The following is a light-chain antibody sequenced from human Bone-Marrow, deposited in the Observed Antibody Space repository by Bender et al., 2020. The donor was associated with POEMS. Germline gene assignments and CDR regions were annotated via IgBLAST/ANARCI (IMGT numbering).Light chain of an antibody. CDR3: SSFTGTNTRV. V-gene: IGLV2-23*02. Sequence: QSALTQPASVSGSPGQSITISCAGTSSDVGSYNLVSWFQQHPGKPPKLIISEVAKRPSGISDRFSGSKSGNTASLTISALQAEDEADYFRSSFTGTNTRVFRTSTKVTVL. CDR2: EVA. J-gene: IGLJ1*01. CDR1: SSDVGSYNL.